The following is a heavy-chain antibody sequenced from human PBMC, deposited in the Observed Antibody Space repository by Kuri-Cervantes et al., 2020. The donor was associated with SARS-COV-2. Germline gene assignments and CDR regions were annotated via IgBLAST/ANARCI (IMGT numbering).Heavy chain of an antibody. CDR3: ARGDSSGYFNWFDP. CDR1: GYSISSGYY. V-gene: IGHV4-38-2*01. Sequence: GSLRLSCAVSGYSISSGYYWGWIRQPPGKGLEWIGSIYHSGSTYYNPSLKSRVTISVDTSKNQFPLKLSSVTAADTAVYYCARGDSSGYFNWFDPWGQGTLVTVSS. CDR2: IYHSGST. J-gene: IGHJ5*02. D-gene: IGHD3-22*01.